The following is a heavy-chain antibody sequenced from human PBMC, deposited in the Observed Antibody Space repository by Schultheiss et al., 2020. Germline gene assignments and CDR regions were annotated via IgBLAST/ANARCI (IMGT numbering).Heavy chain of an antibody. Sequence: SETLSLTCAVSGGSISSGGYSWSWIRQPAGKGLEWIGRIYISGSTNYNPSLKSRVTMSIDTSKNQFSLKVNSVTAADTAVYYCASSSWYRGDWFDPWGQGTLVTVSS. J-gene: IGHJ5*02. D-gene: IGHD6-13*01. CDR3: ASSSWYRGDWFDP. V-gene: IGHV4-61*02. CDR1: GGSISSGGYS. CDR2: IYISGST.